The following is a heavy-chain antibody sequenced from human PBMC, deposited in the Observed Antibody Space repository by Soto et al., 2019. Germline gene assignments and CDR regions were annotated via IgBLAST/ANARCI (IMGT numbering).Heavy chain of an antibody. CDR1: GGSISGYY. V-gene: IGHV4-59*01. CDR2: IYYSGST. Sequence: SETLSLTWSVAGGSISGYYWSWIRQPPGKGLEWIGYIYYSGSTNYNPSLKSRVTISVDTSKNQFSLKLSSVTAADTAVYYCASLDRYDFWSGYYYRFDYWGQGTLVTVSS. CDR3: ASLDRYDFWSGYYYRFDY. D-gene: IGHD3-3*01. J-gene: IGHJ4*02.